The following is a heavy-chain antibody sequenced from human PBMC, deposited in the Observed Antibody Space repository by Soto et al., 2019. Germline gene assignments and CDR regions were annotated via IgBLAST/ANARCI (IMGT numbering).Heavy chain of an antibody. J-gene: IGHJ5*02. D-gene: IGHD6-6*01. V-gene: IGHV3-23*01. CDR2: ISGSGGST. CDR1: GFAFSSYA. CDR3: AKAMSSSSAGDWFDP. Sequence: GGSLRLSCAASGFAFSSYAMSWVRQAPGKGLEWVSAISGSGGSTYYADSVKGRFTISRDNSKNTLYLQMNSLRAEDTAVYHCAKAMSSSSAGDWFDPWGQGTLVTVSS.